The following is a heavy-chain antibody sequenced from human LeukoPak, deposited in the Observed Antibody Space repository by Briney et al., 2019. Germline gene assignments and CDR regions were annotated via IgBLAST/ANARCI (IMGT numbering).Heavy chain of an antibody. V-gene: IGHV1-18*01. J-gene: IGHJ6*02. Sequence: VASVKVSCKASGYTFTSYGISWVRQAPGQGLEWMGWISAYNGNTNYAQKLQGRVTMTTDTSTSTAYMELRSLRSDDTAVYYCARVPVAARNYYYYGMDVWAKGPRSPSP. CDR1: GYTFTSYG. CDR3: ARVPVAARNYYYYGMDV. D-gene: IGHD6-6*01. CDR2: ISAYNGNT.